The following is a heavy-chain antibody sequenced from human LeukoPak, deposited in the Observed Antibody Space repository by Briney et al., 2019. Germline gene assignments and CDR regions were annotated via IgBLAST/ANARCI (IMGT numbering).Heavy chain of an antibody. CDR1: GGSISSYY. J-gene: IGHJ1*01. V-gene: IGHV4-59*01. Sequence: SETLSLTCTVSGGSISSYYWTWIRQPPGKGLEWIGYIYNSGSTNYNPSLKSRVTISVDTSKNQFSLKLSSVTAADTAVYYCARSLAYSSSWGVYFQHWGQGTLVTVSS. CDR3: ARSLAYSSSWGVYFQH. CDR2: IYNSGST. D-gene: IGHD6-13*01.